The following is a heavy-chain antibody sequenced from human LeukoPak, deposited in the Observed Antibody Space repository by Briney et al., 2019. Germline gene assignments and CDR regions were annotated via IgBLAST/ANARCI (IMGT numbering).Heavy chain of an antibody. J-gene: IGHJ5*01. Sequence: PGRSLRLSCAASGFTFSSYAMHWVRQAPGKGLEWVAFISYDGTNKYYADSVKGRFTISRDNSKNTLYVQMNSLRAEGTAVYFCARDPLGVGGSTANWFDPWGQGTLVTVSS. CDR2: ISYDGTNK. V-gene: IGHV3-30*04. CDR3: ARDPLGVGGSTANWFDP. CDR1: GFTFSSYA. D-gene: IGHD3-3*01.